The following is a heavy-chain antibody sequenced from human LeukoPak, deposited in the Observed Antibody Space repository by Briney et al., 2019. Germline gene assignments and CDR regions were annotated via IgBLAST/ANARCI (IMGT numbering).Heavy chain of an antibody. Sequence: SETLSLTCAVYGGSFSGYYWSWIRQPLGKGLEWIGEINHSGSTNYNPSLKSRVTISVDMSKNQFSLKLTSVTAADTAVYYCARGCDDSSGYYQYYFDYWGQGTLVTVSS. CDR2: INHSGST. V-gene: IGHV4-34*01. D-gene: IGHD3-22*01. J-gene: IGHJ4*02. CDR1: GGSFSGYY. CDR3: ARGCDDSSGYYQYYFDY.